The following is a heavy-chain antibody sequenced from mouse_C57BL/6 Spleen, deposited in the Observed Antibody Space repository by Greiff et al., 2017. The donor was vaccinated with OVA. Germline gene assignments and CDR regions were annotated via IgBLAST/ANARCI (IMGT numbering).Heavy chain of an antibody. CDR2: IDPSGSYT. D-gene: IGHD2-5*01. J-gene: IGHJ4*01. Sequence: QVQLQQPGAELVRPGTSVKLSCKASGYTFTSYWMHWVKQRPGQGLEWIGVIDPSGSYTNYNQKFKGKATLTVDTSSSTAYMQLSSLTSEDSAVYYCADSYYSNYWYAMDYWGQGTSVTVSS. CDR3: ADSYYSNYWYAMDY. V-gene: IGHV1-59*01. CDR1: GYTFTSYW.